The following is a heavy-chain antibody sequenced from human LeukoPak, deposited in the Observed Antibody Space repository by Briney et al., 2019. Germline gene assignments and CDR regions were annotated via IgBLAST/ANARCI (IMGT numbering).Heavy chain of an antibody. CDR3: ASSSSGWMDY. D-gene: IGHD6-19*01. J-gene: IGHJ4*02. Sequence: PQTLSLTSTLSGGSLTSYSWSWIRHPPRKRLEWIGYIYYSGSTNYNPSLKSRVTISVDTSKNQFSLKLSSVTAADTAVYYCASSSSGWMDYWGQGTLVTVSS. CDR2: IYYSGST. CDR1: GGSLTSYS. V-gene: IGHV4-59*01.